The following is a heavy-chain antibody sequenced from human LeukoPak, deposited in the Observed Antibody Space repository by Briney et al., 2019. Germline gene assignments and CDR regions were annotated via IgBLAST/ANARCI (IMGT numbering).Heavy chain of an antibody. V-gene: IGHV1-18*01. Sequence: ASVKVSCKASGYTFTSYGISWVRQAPGQGLEWMGWISAYNGNTNYAQKLQGRVTMTTDTFTSTAYMELRSLRSDDTAVYYCARLGGSSSFSSPTEYYFDYWGQGTLVTVSS. D-gene: IGHD6-6*01. CDR2: ISAYNGNT. CDR1: GYTFTSYG. CDR3: ARLGGSSSFSSPTEYYFDY. J-gene: IGHJ4*02.